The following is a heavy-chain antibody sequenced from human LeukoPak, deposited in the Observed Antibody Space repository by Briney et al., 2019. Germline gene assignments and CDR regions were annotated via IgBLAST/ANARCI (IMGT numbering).Heavy chain of an antibody. CDR2: INWSGGST. D-gene: IGHD2-2*01. CDR1: GFAFDEHG. V-gene: IGHV3-20*04. Sequence: GGSLRLSCTASGFAFDEHGMSWVRQVPGKGLEWVSGINWSGGSTGYADPLRGRFTISRDNAKNSLYLQMDSLRVEDTALYYCARAPITSPFYFDYWGQGTLDTVSS. J-gene: IGHJ4*02. CDR3: ARAPITSPFYFDY.